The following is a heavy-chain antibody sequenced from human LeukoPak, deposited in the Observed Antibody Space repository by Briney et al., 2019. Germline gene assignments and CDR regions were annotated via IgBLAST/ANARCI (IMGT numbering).Heavy chain of an antibody. D-gene: IGHD3-22*01. Sequence: SETLSLTCTVSGGSISSYYWSWLRQPPGKGLEWFGSIYYSGSTNYNPSLKSRVTISVDTSKNQFSLKLSSVTAADTAVYYCASHDDSSGYSYTYWGQGTLVTVSS. CDR2: IYYSGST. CDR3: ASHDDSSGYSYTY. V-gene: IGHV4-59*01. CDR1: GGSISSYY. J-gene: IGHJ4*02.